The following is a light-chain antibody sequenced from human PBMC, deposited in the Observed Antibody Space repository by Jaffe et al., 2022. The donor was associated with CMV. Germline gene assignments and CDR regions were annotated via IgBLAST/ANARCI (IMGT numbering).Light chain of an antibody. CDR1: RSNIGLNT. CDR3: AARDDDLRGVV. CDR2: SNN. J-gene: IGLJ2*01. Sequence: QSVLTQPPSASGTPGQRVTISCSGSRSNIGLNTVHWYKQVPGMAPTLIIFSNNQRPSGVPDRFSGSKSGTSASLAISGLQAEDEADYYCAARDDDLRGVVFGGGTKLTVL. V-gene: IGLV1-44*01.